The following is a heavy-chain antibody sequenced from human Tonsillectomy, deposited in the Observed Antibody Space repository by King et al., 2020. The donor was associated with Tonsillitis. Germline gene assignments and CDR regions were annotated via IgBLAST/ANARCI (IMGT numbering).Heavy chain of an antibody. D-gene: IGHD3-22*01. Sequence: VQLVESGGGLVTPGGSLRLSCEASGFTFSLAWMTWVRQAPGKGLEGVGRIKSTNNGGTRDYGATGKGRFLFLRDDSKNTLYLQMNSLKIEDTAVYYCTPHFDSSGYDGEYWGQGTLVTVSS. CDR1: GFTFSLAW. V-gene: IGHV3-15*01. CDR2: IKSTNNGGTR. CDR3: TPHFDSSGYDGEY. J-gene: IGHJ4*02.